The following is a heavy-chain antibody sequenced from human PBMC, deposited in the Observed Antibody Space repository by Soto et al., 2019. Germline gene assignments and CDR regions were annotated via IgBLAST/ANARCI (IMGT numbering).Heavy chain of an antibody. CDR2: ISSSSSYT. CDR3: ARDKGAYYDILTGCYRNYYYYGMDV. D-gene: IGHD3-9*01. Sequence: QVQLVESGGGLVKPGGSLRLSCAASGFTFSDYYMSWIRQAPGKGLEWVSYISSSSSYTNYADSVKGRFPIARDNAKNSPYLQMNRLSAEDKAVYYCARDKGAYYDILTGCYRNYYYYGMDVWGQGTTVTVSS. CDR1: GFTFSDYY. J-gene: IGHJ6*02. V-gene: IGHV3-11*05.